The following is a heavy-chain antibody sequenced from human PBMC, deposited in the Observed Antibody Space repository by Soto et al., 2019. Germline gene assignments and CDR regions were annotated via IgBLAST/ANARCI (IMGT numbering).Heavy chain of an antibody. J-gene: IGHJ4*02. CDR2: IYYSGST. Sequence: SETLSLTCTVSGGSISSYYWSWIRQPPGKGLEWIGYIYYSGSTNYNPSLKSRVTISVDTSKNQFSLKLSSVTAADTAVYYCARLLPRWAEYSGYDRPYWGQGTLVTVSS. CDR1: GGSISSYY. CDR3: ARLLPRWAEYSGYDRPY. V-gene: IGHV4-59*08. D-gene: IGHD5-12*01.